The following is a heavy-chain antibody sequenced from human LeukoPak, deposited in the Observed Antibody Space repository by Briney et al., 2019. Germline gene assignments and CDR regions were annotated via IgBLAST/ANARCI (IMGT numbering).Heavy chain of an antibody. J-gene: IGHJ6*02. Sequence: ASVKVSCKASGYTFTGYYMHWVRQAPGQGLEWMGWINPNSGGTNYAQEFQGRVTMTRDTSISTAYMELSRLRSDDTAVYYCARDTVGGYGMDVWGQGTTVTVSS. D-gene: IGHD3-16*01. CDR1: GYTFTGYY. V-gene: IGHV1-2*02. CDR3: ARDTVGGYGMDV. CDR2: INPNSGGT.